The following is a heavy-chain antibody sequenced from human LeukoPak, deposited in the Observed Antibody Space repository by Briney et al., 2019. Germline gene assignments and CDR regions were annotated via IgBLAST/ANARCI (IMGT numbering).Heavy chain of an antibody. CDR1: GFTFSRYA. CDR2: MSSSGESP. V-gene: IGHV3-23*01. D-gene: IGHD5-24*01. J-gene: IGHJ4*02. Sequence: SGGSLRLSCAASGFTFSRYAMSWVRQAPGKGLEWVSGMSSSGESPYYADSVKGRFTISRDNSKNTLYLEINSLRAEDTAVYHCAKKSRDGYNPFDYLGQGTLVTVSS. CDR3: AKKSRDGYNPFDY.